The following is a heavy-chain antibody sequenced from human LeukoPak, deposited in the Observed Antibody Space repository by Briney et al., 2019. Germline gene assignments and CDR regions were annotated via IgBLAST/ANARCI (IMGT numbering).Heavy chain of an antibody. D-gene: IGHD2-15*01. CDR3: ARHRSYCSGGSCYGMDV. J-gene: IGHJ6*02. CDR1: GGSTSSSSYY. V-gene: IGHV4-39*07. Sequence: SETLSLTCTVSGGSTSSSSYYWGWIRQPPGKGLEWIGSIYYSGSTYYNPSLKSRVTISVDTSKNQFSLKLSSVTAADTAVYYCARHRSYCSGGSCYGMDVWGQGTTVTVSS. CDR2: IYYSGST.